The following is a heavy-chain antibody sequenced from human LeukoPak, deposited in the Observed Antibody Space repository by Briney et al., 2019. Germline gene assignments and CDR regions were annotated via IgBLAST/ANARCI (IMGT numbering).Heavy chain of an antibody. CDR3: ARDRTSGYNWFDP. Sequence: ASVKVSCKASGYTFTGYYMHWVRQAPGQGLEWMGWINPNSGDTNYAQKFQGRVTMTRDTSISTAYMELSRLTSDDTAMYYCARDRTSGYNWFDPWGQGTLVSVSS. CDR1: GYTFTGYY. V-gene: IGHV1-2*02. J-gene: IGHJ5*02. CDR2: INPNSGDT. D-gene: IGHD3-22*01.